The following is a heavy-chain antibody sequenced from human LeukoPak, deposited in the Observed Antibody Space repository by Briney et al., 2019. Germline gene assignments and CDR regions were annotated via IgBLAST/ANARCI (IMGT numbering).Heavy chain of an antibody. Sequence: PXGSLRLSCAGSGFTFSSYVMSLVRQGPGKGLEWVAAITGGSDSTYHADSVKGRFTISRDNSKNTLFLQMNSLRAEDTAVYYCAKGSANARPYYFDYWGQGTLVTVSS. CDR3: AKGSANARPYYFDY. J-gene: IGHJ4*02. CDR2: ITGGSDST. V-gene: IGHV3-23*01. D-gene: IGHD2-15*01. CDR1: GFTFSSYV.